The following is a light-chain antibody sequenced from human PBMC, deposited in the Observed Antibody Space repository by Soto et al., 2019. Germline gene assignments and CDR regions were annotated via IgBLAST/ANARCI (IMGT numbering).Light chain of an antibody. Sequence: QSVLTQPPSVSAAPGQKVTISCSGSTSNIGNNYVSWYQHLPGAAPKLLIYDYNRRPSGIPDRFSGSRSGTLATLGITGLQPGDEADYYCATWDSSLRAYVFGPGTKVTVL. J-gene: IGLJ1*01. CDR1: TSNIGNNY. CDR3: ATWDSSLRAYV. V-gene: IGLV1-51*01. CDR2: DYN.